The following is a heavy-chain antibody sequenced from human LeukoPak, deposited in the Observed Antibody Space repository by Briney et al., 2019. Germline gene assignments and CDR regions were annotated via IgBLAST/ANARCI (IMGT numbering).Heavy chain of an antibody. Sequence: GGSLRLSCAASEFTFSTYAMSWVRQAPGKGLEWVSAISGSGGSTFYADSVKGRFTISRDNSKNTLYLQMNSLKAEDTAVYYCAKRSRPGIDYWGQGTLVTVSS. CDR3: AKRSRPGIDY. CDR1: EFTFSTYA. V-gene: IGHV3-23*01. J-gene: IGHJ4*02. CDR2: ISGSGGST.